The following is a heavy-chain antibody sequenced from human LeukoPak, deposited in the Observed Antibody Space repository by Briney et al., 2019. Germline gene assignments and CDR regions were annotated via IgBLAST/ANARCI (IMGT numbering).Heavy chain of an antibody. CDR2: IYYSGSS. V-gene: IGHV4-31*03. CDR1: GGSISSDGYY. D-gene: IGHD4-23*01. J-gene: IGHJ4*02. CDR3: ARARNSRLDF. Sequence: SQTLSLTCTVSGGSISSDGYYWTWIRQHPGKGLEWIGYIYYSGSSYYNPSLKSRVTISVDTSENQFSLKLSSVTAADTAVYYCARARNSRLDFWGQGTLVTVSS.